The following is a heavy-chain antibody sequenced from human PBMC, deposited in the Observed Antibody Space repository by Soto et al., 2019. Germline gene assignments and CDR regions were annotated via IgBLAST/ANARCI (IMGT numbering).Heavy chain of an antibody. J-gene: IGHJ4*02. D-gene: IGHD4-17*01. CDR3: ARWDYGVYARFDY. V-gene: IGHV1-8*01. CDR2: MNPNSGNT. Sequence: QVQLVQSGTEVKKPGASVKVSCKASGYTFTSHDINWVRQATGQGLEWMGWMNPNSGNTGYAQKFQGRVTMTRNTSINTAYMELSSLISEDTAVYYCARWDYGVYARFDYWGQGTLVTVSS. CDR1: GYTFTSHD.